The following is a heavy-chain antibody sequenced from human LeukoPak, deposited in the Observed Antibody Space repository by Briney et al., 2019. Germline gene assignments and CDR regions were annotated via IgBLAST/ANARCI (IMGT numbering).Heavy chain of an antibody. J-gene: IGHJ5*02. CDR2: IYYSGST. CDR3: ARDHRYCSSTSCSGRFDP. CDR1: GGSISSGSYY. Sequence: SETLSLTCTVSGGSISSGSYYWDWIRQHPGKGLEWIGYIYYSGSTYYNPSLKSRVTISVDTSKNQFSLKLSSVTAADTAVYYCARDHRYCSSTSCSGRFDPWGQGTLVTVSS. V-gene: IGHV4-31*03. D-gene: IGHD2-2*01.